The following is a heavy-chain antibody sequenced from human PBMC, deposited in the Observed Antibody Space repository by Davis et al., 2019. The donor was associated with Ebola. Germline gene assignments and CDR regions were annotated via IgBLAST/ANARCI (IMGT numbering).Heavy chain of an antibody. J-gene: IGHJ5*02. CDR1: GGSFSGYY. CDR2: INHSGST. CDR3: ARVGIRITMVRGVINGFDP. D-gene: IGHD3-10*01. Sequence: PSETLSLTCAVYGGSFSGYYWSWIRQPPGKGLEWIGEINHSGSTNYNPSLKSRVTISVDTSKNQFSLKLSSVTAADTAVYYCARVGIRITMVRGVINGFDPWGQGTLVTVSS. V-gene: IGHV4-34*01.